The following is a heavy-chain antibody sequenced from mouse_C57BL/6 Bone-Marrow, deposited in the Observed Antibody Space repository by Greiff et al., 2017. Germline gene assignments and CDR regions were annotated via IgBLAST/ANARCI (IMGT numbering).Heavy chain of an antibody. J-gene: IGHJ2*01. V-gene: IGHV14-4*01. CDR1: GFNIKDDY. CDR2: IEPENGDT. CDR3: TTIITTVVAPYYFDY. D-gene: IGHD1-1*01. Sequence: EVQLQQSGAELVRPGASVKLSCTASGFNIKDDYMHWVKQRPEQGLEWIGWIEPENGDTEYASKFQGKATITADTSSNTAYLQLSSLTSEDTAVYYCTTIITTVVAPYYFDYWGQGTTLTVSS.